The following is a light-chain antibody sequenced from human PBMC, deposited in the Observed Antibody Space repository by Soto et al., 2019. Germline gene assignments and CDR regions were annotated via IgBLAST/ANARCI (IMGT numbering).Light chain of an antibody. V-gene: IGKV1-12*01. CDR1: QGIKNW. CDR2: TGS. CDR3: QQAASFTIT. J-gene: IGKJ5*01. Sequence: DIHMTQSPSYVSASVGDIVTITCRASQGIKNWLAWYQQKPGKAPNLLIYTGSSLQSGVPSRLRGSGYGTDLTITINSMKNEDFETYYCQQAASFTITFGQGTRLEIK.